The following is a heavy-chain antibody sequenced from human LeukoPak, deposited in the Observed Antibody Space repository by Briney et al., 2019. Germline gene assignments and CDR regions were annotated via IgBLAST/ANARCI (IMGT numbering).Heavy chain of an antibody. J-gene: IGHJ4*02. CDR3: ARDLSAAYDF. CDR1: GLTFNRYA. Sequence: GGSLRLSCAASGLTFNRYAMHWVRQAPGKGLEWVARLVYDERNDYANSVKGRFTISRDNSKNTLYLQMDNLRVDDTAVYYCARDLSAAYDFWGQGILVTVSS. CDR2: LVYDERN. V-gene: IGHV3-33*08. D-gene: IGHD2-21*01.